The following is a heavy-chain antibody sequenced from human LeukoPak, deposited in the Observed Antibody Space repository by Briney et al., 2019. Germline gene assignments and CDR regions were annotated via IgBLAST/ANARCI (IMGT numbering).Heavy chain of an antibody. CDR1: GFTFSSYS. V-gene: IGHV3-21*01. Sequence: GGSLRLSCAASGFTFSSYSMNWVRQAPGKGLEWVSSISSSSSYIYYADSVKGRFTISRDNAKNSLYLQMNSLRAEDTAVYYCARSKSPGLYCSSRPRWWGQGTLVTVSS. CDR2: ISSSSSYI. J-gene: IGHJ4*02. CDR3: ARSKSPGLYCSSRPRW. D-gene: IGHD6-6*01.